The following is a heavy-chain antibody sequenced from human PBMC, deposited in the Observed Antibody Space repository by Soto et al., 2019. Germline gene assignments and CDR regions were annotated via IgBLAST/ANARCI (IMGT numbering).Heavy chain of an antibody. V-gene: IGHV4-34*01. Sequence: TSETLSLTCAVYGGSFSGYYWSWIRQPPGKGLEWIGEINHSGSTNYNPSLKSRVTISVDTSKNQFSLKLSSVTAADTAVYYCARGRVTMVRGVTLYYYYYGMDVWGQGTTVTVSS. CDR2: INHSGST. CDR1: GGSFSGYY. CDR3: ARGRVTMVRGVTLYYYYYGMDV. J-gene: IGHJ6*02. D-gene: IGHD3-10*01.